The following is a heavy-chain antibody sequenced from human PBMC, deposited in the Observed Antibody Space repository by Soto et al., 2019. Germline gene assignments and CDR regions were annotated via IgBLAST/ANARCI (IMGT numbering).Heavy chain of an antibody. CDR3: ARDKKWAFDY. CDR2: ISGSSKTI. V-gene: IGHV3-48*02. CDR1: GVTFSDSS. D-gene: IGHD1-26*01. J-gene: IGHJ4*02. Sequence: VGSLRLSCAASGVTFSDSSINWVRQAPGKGLEWVSYISGSSKTIYYADSVKGRFTISRDNAKNSVYLQMNSLRDEDTAVYYCARDKKWAFDYWGQGAPVPVSS.